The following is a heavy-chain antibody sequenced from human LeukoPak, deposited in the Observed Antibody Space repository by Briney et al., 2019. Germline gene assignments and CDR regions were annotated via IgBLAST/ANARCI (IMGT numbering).Heavy chain of an antibody. Sequence: SVKVSCKASGYTFTSYGISWVRQAPGQGLEWMGWISAYNGNTNYAQKLQGRVTMTTDTSTSTAYMELTSLRSDDTAVYYCARDIKRSRARWENLGFDPWGQGTLVTVSS. CDR1: GYTFTSYG. V-gene: IGHV1-18*01. CDR3: ARDIKRSRARWENLGFDP. D-gene: IGHD1-14*01. J-gene: IGHJ5*02. CDR2: ISAYNGNT.